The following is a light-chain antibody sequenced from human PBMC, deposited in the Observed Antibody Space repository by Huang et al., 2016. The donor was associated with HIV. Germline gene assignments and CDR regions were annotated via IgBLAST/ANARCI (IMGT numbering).Light chain of an antibody. CDR2: AAS. V-gene: IGKV1-39*01. CDR3: QQTYSSPRT. J-gene: IGKJ1*01. CDR1: QTINSY. Sequence: DIQMTQSPSSLSASVGDRVTITCRASQTINSYLHWYQQKPGKAPQLLIYAASNLQSGFPSRFSGGGSGTDFTLTISSLQPEDFATYYCQQTYSSPRTFGQGTKVDIK.